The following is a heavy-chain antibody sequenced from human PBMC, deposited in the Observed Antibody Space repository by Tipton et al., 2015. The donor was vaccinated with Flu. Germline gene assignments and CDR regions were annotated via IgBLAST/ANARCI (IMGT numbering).Heavy chain of an antibody. D-gene: IGHD7-27*01. V-gene: IGHV4-59*07. J-gene: IGHJ3*02. CDR3: ARGNWGGAFDT. Sequence: TLSLTCIVSGDYISDYYWNWIRQSPGGGLEWLGYIHHTGKTNQNPSLKSRLTVSVDTSRNQFSLTLNSVTAADTAVYFCARGNWGGAFDTWGQGIMVTVSS. CDR1: GDYISDYY. CDR2: IHHTGKT.